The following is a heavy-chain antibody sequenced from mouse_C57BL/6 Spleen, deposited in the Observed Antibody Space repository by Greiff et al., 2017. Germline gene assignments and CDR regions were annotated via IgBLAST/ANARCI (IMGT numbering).Heavy chain of an antibody. J-gene: IGHJ2*01. CDR3: ARAGAGTWFDY. CDR2: IYPGSGST. D-gene: IGHD3-3*01. CDR1: GYTFTSYW. Sequence: VQLQQPGAELVKPGASVKMSCKASGYTFTSYWITWVKQRPGQGLEWIGDIYPGSGSTNYNEKFKSKATLTVATSSSTAYLQLSSLTSEDSAVYYCARAGAGTWFDYWGHGTTLTVST. V-gene: IGHV1-55*01.